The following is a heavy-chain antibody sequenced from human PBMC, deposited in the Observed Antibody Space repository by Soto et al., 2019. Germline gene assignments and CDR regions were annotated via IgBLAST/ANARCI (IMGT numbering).Heavy chain of an antibody. J-gene: IGHJ6*02. V-gene: IGHV4-30-4*08. CDR2: IYYSGST. CDR3: ARDSNYYYGMDV. CDR1: GGSISSSSYY. Sequence: SETLSLTCTVSGGSISSSSYYWGWIRQPPGKGLEWIGYIYYSGSTYYNPSLKSRVTISVDTSKNQFSLKLSSVTAADTAVYYCARDSNYYYGMDVWGQGTTVTV.